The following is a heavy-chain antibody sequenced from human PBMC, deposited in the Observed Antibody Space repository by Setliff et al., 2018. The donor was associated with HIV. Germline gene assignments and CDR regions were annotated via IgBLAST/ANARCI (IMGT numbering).Heavy chain of an antibody. CDR2: ITWKSGVL. D-gene: IGHD6-19*01. CDR1: GFTFKNYA. CDR3: VKGGTLAGQFYYYMDV. J-gene: IGHJ6*03. Sequence: LRLSCEGSGFTFKNYAMHWVRQPPGKGLEWVSGITWKSGVLGYAASVKGRFTISRDNARSSLHLQMNSLATEDTALYFCVKGGTLAGQFYYYMDVWGKGTTVTVSS. V-gene: IGHV3-9*01.